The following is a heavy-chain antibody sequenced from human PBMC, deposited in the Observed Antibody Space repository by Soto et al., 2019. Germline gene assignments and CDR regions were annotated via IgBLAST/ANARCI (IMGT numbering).Heavy chain of an antibody. Sequence: QVQLQQWGAGLLKPSETLSLTCAVYNGSFGGYYWSWIRQPPGKGLEWIGEINRSASTNYNPSLKSRVTISVDTSKNQYYLKVSSVTAADAAVYYSARVVAATSRGWFDPWGQGTLVTVSS. J-gene: IGHJ5*02. V-gene: IGHV4-34*01. D-gene: IGHD2-15*01. CDR2: INRSAST. CDR3: ARVVAATSRGWFDP. CDR1: NGSFGGYY.